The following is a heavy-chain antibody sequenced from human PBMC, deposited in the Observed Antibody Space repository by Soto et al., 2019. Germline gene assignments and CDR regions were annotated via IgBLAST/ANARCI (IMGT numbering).Heavy chain of an antibody. D-gene: IGHD3-16*01. CDR2: IDPSDSYT. CDR3: ARHPLDPLNYGMDV. V-gene: IGHV5-10-1*01. J-gene: IGHJ6*02. CDR1: GYSLTRYL. Sequence: RGSLKISRKGPGYSLTRYLISRVRPMPGKGLEWMGRIDPSDSYTNYSPSLQGHVTISADKSISTAYLQWSSLKASDTAMYYCARHPLDPLNYGMDVWGQGTTVTVSS.